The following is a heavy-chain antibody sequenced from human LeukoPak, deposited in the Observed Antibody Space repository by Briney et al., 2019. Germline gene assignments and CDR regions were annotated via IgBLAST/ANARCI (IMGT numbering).Heavy chain of an antibody. V-gene: IGHV4-31*03. CDR3: ARAEPPRPFDY. CDR2: IYYSGST. J-gene: IGHJ4*02. Sequence: SQTLSLTCTVSGGSISSGGYYWSQIRQHPGKGLEWIGYIYYSGSTYYNPSLKGRVTISVDTSKNQLSLKLSSVTAADTAVYYCARAEPPRPFDYSGQGTLVTVSS. CDR1: GGSISSGGYY. D-gene: IGHD1-26*01.